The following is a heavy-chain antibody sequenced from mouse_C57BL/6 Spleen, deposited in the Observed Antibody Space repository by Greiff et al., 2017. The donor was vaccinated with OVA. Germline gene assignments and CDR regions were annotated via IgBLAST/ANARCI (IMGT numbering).Heavy chain of an antibody. D-gene: IGHD3-3*01. CDR1: GYTFTDYY. V-gene: IGHV1-26*01. J-gene: IGHJ2*01. CDR3: AREQEDSWGFDY. Sequence: EVQLQQSGPELVKPGASVKISCKASGYTFTDYYMNWVKQSHGKSLEWIGDINPNNGGTSYNQKFKGKATLTVDKSSSTAYMELRSLTSEDSAVYYCAREQEDSWGFDYWGQGTTLTVSS. CDR2: INPNNGGT.